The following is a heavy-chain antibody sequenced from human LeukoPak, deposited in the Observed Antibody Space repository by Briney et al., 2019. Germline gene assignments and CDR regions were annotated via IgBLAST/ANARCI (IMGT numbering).Heavy chain of an antibody. CDR2: IYYTGTT. CDR3: ARAVLATKSEHWFDP. Sequence: PSETLSLTCTVSGGSISTSNYYWGWIRQPPGKGLEWIGNIYYTGTTNYSPSLKSRVTISVDTPKNQFSLKLSSVTAADTAMYYCARAVLATKSEHWFDPWGQGILVTVSS. V-gene: IGHV4-61*05. J-gene: IGHJ5*02. CDR1: GGSISTSNYY. D-gene: IGHD2-8*01.